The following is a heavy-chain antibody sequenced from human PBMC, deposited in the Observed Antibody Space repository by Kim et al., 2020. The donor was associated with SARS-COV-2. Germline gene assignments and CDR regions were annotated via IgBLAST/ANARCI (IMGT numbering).Heavy chain of an antibody. J-gene: IGHJ4*02. CDR2: ISNNNGRT. CDR3: AKFSRSVLAPPADF. D-gene: IGHD2-8*01. V-gene: IGHV3-23*01. CDR1: GLTFSNYA. Sequence: GGSLRLSCAASGLTFSNYAMTWVRQAPGKGLEWVSGISNNNGRTNYADSVKGRFTISRDNSKNTVDLQMNSLRGEDTAVYYCAKFSRSVLAPPADFWGQGTLVTVSS.